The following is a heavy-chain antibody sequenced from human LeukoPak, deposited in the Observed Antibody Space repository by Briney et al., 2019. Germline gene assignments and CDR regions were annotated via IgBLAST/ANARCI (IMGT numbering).Heavy chain of an antibody. D-gene: IGHD6-19*01. Sequence: PSETLSLTCTVCSGFISSSSYYWGWIRQPPGKGLEWIGSIYYSGSTYYNPSLKSRVTISVDTSKNQFSLKLSSVTAADPAVYQGANASVQSGWYYLFDYWGQGTLVTVSS. J-gene: IGHJ4*02. CDR2: IYYSGST. V-gene: IGHV4-39*01. CDR1: SGFISSSSYY. CDR3: ANASVQSGWYYLFDY.